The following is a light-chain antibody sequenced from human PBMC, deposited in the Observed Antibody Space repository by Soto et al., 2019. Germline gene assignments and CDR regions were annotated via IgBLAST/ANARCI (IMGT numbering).Light chain of an antibody. V-gene: IGLV2-14*01. CDR3: SSYTSSSTLYV. CDR1: SSDVGGYNY. CDR2: DVG. Sequence: QSVLTQPASVSGSTGQSITISCTGTSSDVGGYNYVSWYQQHPGKAPKLMIYDVGNRPSGVSNRFSGSKSGNTASLTISGLQAEDEADYYCSSYTSSSTLYVFGTGTKVTVL. J-gene: IGLJ1*01.